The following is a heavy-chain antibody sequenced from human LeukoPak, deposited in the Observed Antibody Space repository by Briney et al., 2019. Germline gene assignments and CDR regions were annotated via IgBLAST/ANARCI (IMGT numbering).Heavy chain of an antibody. V-gene: IGHV3-48*03. CDR2: ISSSGSTM. J-gene: IGHJ4*02. Sequence: GGSLRLSCAASGVTFSSFDMNWVRQAPGKGLEWVSYISSSGSTMYYADSVKGRFTISRDNAKSSLYLQMSSLRGEDTAVYYCASSLTHFDYWGQGTLVTVSS. CDR1: GVTFSSFD. CDR3: ASSLTHFDY. D-gene: IGHD1-14*01.